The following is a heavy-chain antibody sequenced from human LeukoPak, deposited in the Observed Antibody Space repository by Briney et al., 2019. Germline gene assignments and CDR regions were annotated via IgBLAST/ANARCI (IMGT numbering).Heavy chain of an antibody. V-gene: IGHV3-13*01. J-gene: IGHJ4*02. CDR1: GFTFSKDD. CDR2: IGVTGDT. CDR3: VRDFDGRNDYFDGVRFDY. Sequence: GGSLRLSCAASGFTFSKDDFHWVRHAPGKGLEWVAAIGVTGDTYYADSVRGRFTISRDDSKNTLYLEMNNLRAEDTSVYYCVRDFDGRNDYFDGVRFDYWGLGTLVTVSS. D-gene: IGHD3-16*01.